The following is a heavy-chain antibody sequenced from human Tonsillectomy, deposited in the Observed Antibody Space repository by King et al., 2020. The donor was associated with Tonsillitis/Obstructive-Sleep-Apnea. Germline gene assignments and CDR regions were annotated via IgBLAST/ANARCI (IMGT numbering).Heavy chain of an antibody. Sequence: QLVQSGAEVKKPGASVKVSCKASGYTFTSYSITWVRQAPGQGLEWMGWISTYNGYTNYAQKLQGRVTMTTDTSTSTAYMELRSLRSDDTAVYYGATVASAHDTLHAFDIWGKGTMVTVSS. J-gene: IGHJ3*02. CDR3: ATVASAHDTLHAFDI. CDR1: GYTFTSYS. CDR2: ISTYNGYT. V-gene: IGHV1-18*01.